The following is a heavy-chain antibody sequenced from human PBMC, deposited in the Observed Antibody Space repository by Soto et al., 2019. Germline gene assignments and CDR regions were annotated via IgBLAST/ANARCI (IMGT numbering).Heavy chain of an antibody. J-gene: IGHJ4*02. CDR2: IYDSGST. Sequence: SATLSHTCSVSGDSLKNHYWAWIRHSPGKGLEWIGNIYDSGSTNYSPALKSRVSMSVDTSKNLFSLKMNSVTAADTAVYYCARSSMFPVDYFDLWGQGTVVTV. CDR3: ARSSMFPVDYFDL. CDR1: GDSLKNHY. V-gene: IGHV4-59*11. D-gene: IGHD2-15*01.